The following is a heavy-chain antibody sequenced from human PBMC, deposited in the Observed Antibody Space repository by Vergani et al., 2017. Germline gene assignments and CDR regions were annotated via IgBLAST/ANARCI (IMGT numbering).Heavy chain of an antibody. CDR3: AKASSSWILLSY. CDR1: GFTFTTYA. CDR2: ISGSGGDT. Sequence: EVQLLESGGGLVQPGGSLRLSCAASGFTFTTYAMSWVRQAPGKGLEWVSTISGSGGDTYYADSVKGRFAISIDNSKKTLHLQMNSLRAEDTAVYYCAKASSSWILLSYWGQGTLVTVSS. J-gene: IGHJ4*02. V-gene: IGHV3-23*01. D-gene: IGHD5-18*01.